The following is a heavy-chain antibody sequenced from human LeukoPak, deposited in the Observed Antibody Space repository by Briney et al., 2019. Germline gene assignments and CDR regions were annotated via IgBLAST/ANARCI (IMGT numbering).Heavy chain of an antibody. V-gene: IGHV3-74*01. D-gene: IGHD3-3*01. J-gene: IGHJ4*02. Sequence: GGSLRLSCAASGFTFSRFWMHWVRQAPGKGLVWVSRINSDGSSTTYADSVKGRFTISRDNAKNTVYLQMNSLRAADTAVYYCARVGYDLDYWGQGTLVTVSS. CDR3: ARVGYDLDY. CDR1: GFTFSRFW. CDR2: INSDGSST.